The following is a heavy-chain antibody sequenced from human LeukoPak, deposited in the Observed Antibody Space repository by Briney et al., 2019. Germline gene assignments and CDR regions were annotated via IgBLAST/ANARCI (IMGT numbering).Heavy chain of an antibody. V-gene: IGHV4-61*08. Sequence: ASETLSLTCSVSDASINSGGIYWSWIRQHPGKGLEWIGSIYYSGSTNYNPSLKSRVTISVDTSKNQFSLELSSVTAADTAVYYCAREWDSGSYFRYFDYWGRGTLVTVSS. CDR2: IYYSGST. J-gene: IGHJ4*02. D-gene: IGHD1-26*01. CDR3: AREWDSGSYFRYFDY. CDR1: DASINSGGIY.